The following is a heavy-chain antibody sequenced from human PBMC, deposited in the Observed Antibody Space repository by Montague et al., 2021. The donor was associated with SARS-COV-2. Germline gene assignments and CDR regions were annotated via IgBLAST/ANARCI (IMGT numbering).Heavy chain of an antibody. CDR1: GFSLSTSGMC. V-gene: IGHV2-70*01. D-gene: IGHD4-23*01. Sequence: VKPTQTLTLTCTFSGFSLSTSGMCVSWIRQPPGKAPEWLTLIDWDDDKYYSTSLKTRLTISKDTSKNQVVLTMTNTDPVDTATYYCARSYGTTVVTRAFDYWGQGTLVTVSS. J-gene: IGHJ4*02. CDR3: ARSYGTTVVTRAFDY. CDR2: IDWDDDK.